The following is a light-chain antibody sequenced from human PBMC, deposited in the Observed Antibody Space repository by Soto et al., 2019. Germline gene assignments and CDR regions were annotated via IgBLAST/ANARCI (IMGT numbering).Light chain of an antibody. CDR2: DAS. J-gene: IGKJ4*01. Sequence: EIVLTQSPATLSLSPGESATLSCRASQSVSSYLAWYQQKPGQAPRLLIYDASNRATGIPARFSGSGSGTDFTLTIGSLEPEDFAVYYCQQRSNWPLTFGGGTKVEIK. CDR3: QQRSNWPLT. CDR1: QSVSSY. V-gene: IGKV3-11*01.